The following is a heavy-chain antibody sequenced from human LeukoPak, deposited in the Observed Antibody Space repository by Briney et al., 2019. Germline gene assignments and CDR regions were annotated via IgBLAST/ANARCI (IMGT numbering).Heavy chain of an antibody. V-gene: IGHV4-61*08. CDR1: GGSISSGGYY. CDR3: ARPETSSGWFYFDY. D-gene: IGHD6-19*01. CDR2: IYYSGST. Sequence: SETLSLTCTVSGGSISSGGYYWIWIRQHPGKGLEWIGYIYYSGSTNYNPSLKSRVTISVDTSKNQFSLKLTSVTAADTAVYYCARPETSSGWFYFDYWGLGTLVTVSS. J-gene: IGHJ4*02.